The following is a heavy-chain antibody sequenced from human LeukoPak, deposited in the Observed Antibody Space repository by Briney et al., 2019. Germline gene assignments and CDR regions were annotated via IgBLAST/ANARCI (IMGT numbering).Heavy chain of an antibody. D-gene: IGHD1-20*01. CDR1: GGTFSSYA. J-gene: IGHJ3*02. Sequence: SVKVSCKASGGTFSSYAISWERQAPGQGLEWMGGIIPVFRTANYAQKFQGRVTITADELTTTFYMELSSLRSEDTAVYYCARANKITGTTGRAFDIWGPRTMVTVSS. CDR3: ARANKITGTTGRAFDI. V-gene: IGHV1-69*13. CDR2: IIPVFRTA.